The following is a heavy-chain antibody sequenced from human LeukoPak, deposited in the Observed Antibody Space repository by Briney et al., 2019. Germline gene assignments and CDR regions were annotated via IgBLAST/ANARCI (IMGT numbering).Heavy chain of an antibody. D-gene: IGHD2-21*02. Sequence: GGSLRLSCAASGFVFKNYWMSWVRQAPGKGLEWLANINYDGSQKYHVDSVKGRFTISRDNAKNSPYLQMNSLRVEDTAVYYCGKSEVTIPDSHWGQGTPVTVSS. CDR3: GKSEVTIPDSH. J-gene: IGHJ4*01. CDR2: INYDGSQK. CDR1: GFVFKNYW. V-gene: IGHV3-7*01.